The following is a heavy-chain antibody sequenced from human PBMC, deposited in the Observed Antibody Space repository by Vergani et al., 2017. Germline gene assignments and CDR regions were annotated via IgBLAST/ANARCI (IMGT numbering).Heavy chain of an antibody. J-gene: IGHJ4*02. CDR3: ARVIPPSYDFWTPSYYYFDY. CDR2: INPNSGGT. Sequence: QVQLVQSGAEVKKPGASVKVSCKASGYTFTGYYMHWVRQAPGQGLEWMGWINPNSGGTNYAQKFQGSVTMTRDTSISTAYMERSRLRSDDTAVYYCARVIPPSYDFWTPSYYYFDYWGQGTLVTVSS. CDR1: GYTFTGYY. D-gene: IGHD3-3*01. V-gene: IGHV1-2*02.